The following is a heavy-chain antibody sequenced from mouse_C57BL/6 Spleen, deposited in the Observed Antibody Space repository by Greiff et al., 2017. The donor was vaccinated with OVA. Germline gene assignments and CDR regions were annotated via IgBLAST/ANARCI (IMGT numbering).Heavy chain of an antibody. CDR2: IYPEDGDT. D-gene: IGHD1-1*01. Sequence: QVQLQQSGPELVKPGASVKLSCQASGYAFSSSWMNWVQQRPGTGLEWLGRIYPEDGDTNYHGQFKGKATLTADKSSSTAYMQLSSLTSEDSAVSFCAREGSYYDGSSYEAMDYWGQGTSVTVSS. J-gene: IGHJ4*01. CDR3: AREGSYYDGSSYEAMDY. V-gene: IGHV1-82*01. CDR1: GYAFSSSW.